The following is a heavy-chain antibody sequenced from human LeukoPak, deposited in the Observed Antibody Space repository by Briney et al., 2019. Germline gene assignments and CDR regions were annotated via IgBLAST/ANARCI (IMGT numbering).Heavy chain of an antibody. CDR2: IRYDGSNK. V-gene: IGHV3-30*02. Sequence: GGSLRLSCAASGFTFSSYGMHWVRQAPGKGLEWVAFIRYDGSNKYYADSVKGRFTISRDNSKNTLYLQMNSLRAEDTAVYYCAKEAAYCSSTSCYIFDYWGQGTLVTVSS. D-gene: IGHD2-2*02. J-gene: IGHJ4*02. CDR3: AKEAAYCSSTSCYIFDY. CDR1: GFTFSSYG.